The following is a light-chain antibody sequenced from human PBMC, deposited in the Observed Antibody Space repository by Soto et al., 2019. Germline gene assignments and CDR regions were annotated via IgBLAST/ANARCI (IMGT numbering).Light chain of an antibody. CDR3: SSYTSSSTPRV. Sequence: QSVLTQPASVSGSPGQSITISCTGTSSDVGGYNYVSWYQQHPGKAPKLMIYDVSNRPSGVSNRFSGSKSGNTASLTISGPQAEDEADYYCSSYTSSSTPRVFGTGTKVTVL. J-gene: IGLJ1*01. V-gene: IGLV2-14*01. CDR2: DVS. CDR1: SSDVGGYNY.